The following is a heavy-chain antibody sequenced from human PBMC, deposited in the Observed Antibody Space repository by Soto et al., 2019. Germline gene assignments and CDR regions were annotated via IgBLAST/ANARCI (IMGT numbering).Heavy chain of an antibody. Sequence: ASVKVSCKASGYTFTGYYMHWVRQAPGQGLEWMGWINPNSGGTNYAQKFQGWVTMTRDTSISTAYMELSRLRSDDTAVYYCARGGQGGIAAAGPYGMDVWGQGTTVTVSS. CDR3: ARGGQGGIAAAGPYGMDV. CDR1: GYTFTGYY. CDR2: INPNSGGT. D-gene: IGHD6-13*01. V-gene: IGHV1-2*04. J-gene: IGHJ6*02.